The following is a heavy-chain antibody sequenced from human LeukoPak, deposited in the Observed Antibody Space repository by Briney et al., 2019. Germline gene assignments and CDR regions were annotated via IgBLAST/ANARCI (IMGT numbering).Heavy chain of an antibody. CDR1: GCSISSYY. V-gene: IGHV4-59*01. CDR2: IYYSGST. J-gene: IGHJ4*02. D-gene: IGHD6-25*01. CDR3: ASGIAPALVDY. Sequence: SETLSLTGTASGCSISSYYWSWIRQPPGKGLEWIGYIYYSGSTNYNPSLKSRVTISVDTSKNQFSLKLSSVTAADPAVHYCASGIAPALVDYWGQGTLVTVSS.